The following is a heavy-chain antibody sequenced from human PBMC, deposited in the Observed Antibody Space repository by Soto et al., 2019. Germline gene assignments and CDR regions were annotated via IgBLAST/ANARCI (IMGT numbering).Heavy chain of an antibody. CDR3: ARGLYDLLSGCHY. J-gene: IGHJ4*02. Sequence: QVQLVQSGADVKKPGASVKVSCKASGYTFTDYYIHWVRQAPGQGLEWMGWINPNSGGTNYAQRFHGRVTLTRDTSISTAYMEVSRLRSDDTAVYYCARGLYDLLSGCHYWGQGAVVTVSS. CDR2: INPNSGGT. D-gene: IGHD3-3*01. V-gene: IGHV1-2*02. CDR1: GYTFTDYY.